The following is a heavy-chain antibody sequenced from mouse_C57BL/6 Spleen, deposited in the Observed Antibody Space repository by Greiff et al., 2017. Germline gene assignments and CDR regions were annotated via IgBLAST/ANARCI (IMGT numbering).Heavy chain of an antibody. D-gene: IGHD1-1*01. Sequence: VQLQQSGPVLVKPGASVKMSCKASGYTFTDYYMNWVKQSHGKSLEWIGVINPYNGGTSYNQKFKGKATLTVDKSSSTAYMELNSLTSEDSAVYYWARDYGSSGVDYWGQGTSVTVSS. CDR3: ARDYGSSGVDY. CDR2: INPYNGGT. J-gene: IGHJ4*01. V-gene: IGHV1-19*01. CDR1: GYTFTDYY.